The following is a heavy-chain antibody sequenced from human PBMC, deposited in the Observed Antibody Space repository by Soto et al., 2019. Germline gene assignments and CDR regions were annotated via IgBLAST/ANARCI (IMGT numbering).Heavy chain of an antibody. V-gene: IGHV3-21*01. Sequence: GGSLRLSCAASGFTFSSYSMNWVRQAPGKGLEWVSSISSSSSYIYYADSVKGRFTISRDNAKNSLYLQMNSLRAEEKAVYYCARDTDGYCSGGSCYRWGQGTLVTVSS. CDR3: ARDTDGYCSGGSCYR. CDR1: GFTFSSYS. D-gene: IGHD2-15*01. J-gene: IGHJ4*02. CDR2: ISSSSSYI.